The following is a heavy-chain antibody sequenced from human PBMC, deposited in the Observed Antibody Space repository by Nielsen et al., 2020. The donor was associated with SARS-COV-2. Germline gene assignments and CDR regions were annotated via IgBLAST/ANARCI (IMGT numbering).Heavy chain of an antibody. CDR1: GGSISSGDYY. Sequence: SETLSLTCTVSGGSISSGDYYWSWIRQPPGKGLEWIGYIYYSGSTNYNPSLKSRVTISVDTSKNQFSLKLSSVTAADTAVYYCARGSGWPEYYYYYMDVWGKGTTVTVSS. J-gene: IGHJ6*03. D-gene: IGHD6-19*01. CDR2: IYYSGST. CDR3: ARGSGWPEYYYYYMDV. V-gene: IGHV4-61*08.